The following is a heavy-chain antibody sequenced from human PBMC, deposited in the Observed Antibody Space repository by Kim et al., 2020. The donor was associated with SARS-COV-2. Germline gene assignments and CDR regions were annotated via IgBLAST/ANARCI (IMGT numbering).Heavy chain of an antibody. Sequence: SETLSLTCTVSGGSISSSSYYWGWIRQPPGKGLEWIGSIYYSGSTYYNPSLKSRVTISVDTSKNQFSLKLSSVTAADTAVYYCASRNCGGDCYSENWYFDLWGRGTLVTVSS. CDR3: ASRNCGGDCYSENWYFDL. CDR1: GGSISSSSYY. CDR2: IYYSGST. D-gene: IGHD2-21*02. J-gene: IGHJ2*01. V-gene: IGHV4-39*01.